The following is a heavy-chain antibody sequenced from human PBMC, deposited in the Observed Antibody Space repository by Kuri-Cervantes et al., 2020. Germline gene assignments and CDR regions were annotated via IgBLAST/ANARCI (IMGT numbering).Heavy chain of an antibody. CDR3: ARDGIYSGYDFDAFDI. CDR1: GFTFSSYG. J-gene: IGHJ3*02. Sequence: SLKISCAASGFTFSSYGMHWVRQAPGKGLEWVAVISYDGSNKYYADSVKGRFTISRDNAKNSLYLQMNSLRAEDTAVYYCARDGIYSGYDFDAFDIWGQGTMVTVSS. V-gene: IGHV3-30*03. CDR2: ISYDGSNK. D-gene: IGHD5-12*01.